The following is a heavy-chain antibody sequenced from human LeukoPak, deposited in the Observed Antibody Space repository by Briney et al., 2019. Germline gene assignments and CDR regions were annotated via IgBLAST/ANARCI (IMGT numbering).Heavy chain of an antibody. J-gene: IGHJ4*02. Sequence: SETLSLTCTVSGGSISTYYWSWIRQPPGKALEWIGYIYYSGSTNYNPSLKSRVTISVDTSKNQFFLKLSSVTAADTAMYYCARGRGYSYPGDFDYWGQGTLVTVSS. D-gene: IGHD5-18*01. CDR2: IYYSGST. V-gene: IGHV4-59*08. CDR3: ARGRGYSYPGDFDY. CDR1: GGSISTYY.